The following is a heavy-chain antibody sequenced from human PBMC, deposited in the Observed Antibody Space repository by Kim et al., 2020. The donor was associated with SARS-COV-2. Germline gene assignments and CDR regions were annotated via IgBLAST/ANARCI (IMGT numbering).Heavy chain of an antibody. CDR2: ISGSGGST. CDR1: GFTFSSYA. CDR3: AILPVRGVGYYYYALDV. V-gene: IGHV3-23*01. D-gene: IGHD3-10*01. Sequence: GGSLRLSCAASGFTFSSYAMSWVRQAPGKGLEWVSVISGSGGSTYYADSVKGRFTISRDASKNTRYLQMNSLRAEDTSVYYCAILPVRGVGYYYYALDVGGQGTSVTVSS. J-gene: IGHJ6*02.